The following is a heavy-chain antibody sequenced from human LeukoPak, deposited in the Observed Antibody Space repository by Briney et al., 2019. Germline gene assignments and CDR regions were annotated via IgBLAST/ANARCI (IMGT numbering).Heavy chain of an antibody. V-gene: IGHV4-59*01. D-gene: IGHD6-19*01. J-gene: IGHJ5*02. CDR2: IYYSGST. Sequence: SETLSLTCTVSGGSISSYYWSWIRQPPGKGLEWSGYIYYSGSTNYNPSLKSRVTISVDTSKNQFSLKLSSVTAADTAVYYCARGGGSGWDTWFDPWGQGTLVTVSS. CDR3: ARGGGSGWDTWFDP. CDR1: GGSISSYY.